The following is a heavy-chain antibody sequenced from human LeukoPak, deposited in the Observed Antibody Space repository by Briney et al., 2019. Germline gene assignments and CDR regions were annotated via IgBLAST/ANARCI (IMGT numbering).Heavy chain of an antibody. D-gene: IGHD6-13*01. Sequence: ASVKVSCKASGYTFTSYYMHWVRQAPGQGLEWMGIINPSGGSTSYAQKFQGRVTMTRDTSTSTVYMELSGLRSEDTAVYYCARSGIAAAHWFDPWGQGTLVTVSS. V-gene: IGHV1-46*01. J-gene: IGHJ5*02. CDR2: INPSGGST. CDR1: GYTFTSYY. CDR3: ARSGIAAAHWFDP.